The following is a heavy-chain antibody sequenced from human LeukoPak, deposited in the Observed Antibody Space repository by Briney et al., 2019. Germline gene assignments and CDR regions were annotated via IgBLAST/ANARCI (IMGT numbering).Heavy chain of an antibody. CDR3: AKAQRVEAINSDFDY. J-gene: IGHJ4*02. V-gene: IGHV3-23*01. D-gene: IGHD1-26*01. Sequence: GRSLRLSYAASGFTFTNYAMSWVRQAPGKGLEWVSTVGASGAHTYYADSVKGRFTISRDNSKNTLYLQMNSLRAEGTARYYCAKAQRVEAINSDFDYWGQGTLVTVSS. CDR1: GFTFTNYA. CDR2: VGASGAHT.